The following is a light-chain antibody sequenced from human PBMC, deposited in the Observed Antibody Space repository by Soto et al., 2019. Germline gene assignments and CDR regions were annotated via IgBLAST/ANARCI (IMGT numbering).Light chain of an antibody. V-gene: IGKV1-5*01. CDR2: DAS. J-gene: IGKJ2*01. CDR3: QQYNSYLMYT. Sequence: DIQMTQSPSTLSASVGDRVTITCRASQSISSWLAWYQQKPGKAPKLLIYDASSLESRVPSRFSGSGSGTEFTLTISSLQPDDFATYYCQQYNSYLMYTFGQGTKLEIK. CDR1: QSISSW.